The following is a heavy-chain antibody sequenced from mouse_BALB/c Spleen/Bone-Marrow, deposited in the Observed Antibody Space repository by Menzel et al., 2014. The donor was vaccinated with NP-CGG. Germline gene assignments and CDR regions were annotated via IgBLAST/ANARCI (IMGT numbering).Heavy chain of an antibody. CDR1: GYAFSNYG. CDR3: ASVYDYGRGYAMDY. V-gene: IGHV1-80*01. Sequence: QVQLQQSGPEVMRPGSSVNISCKASGYAFSNYGMNWVKQRPGQGLEWIGQIYPGDGDTNYNGKFKGRVTLTADKSSSTAYMQLSSLTSEDSAVYFCASVYDYGRGYAMDYWGQGTSVAVSS. CDR2: IYPGDGDT. J-gene: IGHJ4*01. D-gene: IGHD2-4*01.